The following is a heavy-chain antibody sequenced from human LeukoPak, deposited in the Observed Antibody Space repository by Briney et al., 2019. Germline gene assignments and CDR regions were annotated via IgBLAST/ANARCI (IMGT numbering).Heavy chain of an antibody. D-gene: IGHD7-27*01. CDR3: AREGSGWFDA. Sequence: PGGSLRLSCAVSGFDVSNSYMNWVRQAPGKGLEWVSIIYAGGNKYYADSVKGRFTISRGNSVNTLYLQMNSLRVEDTALYYCAREGSGWFDAWGQGSLIIVS. CDR1: GFDVSNSY. CDR2: IYAGGNK. V-gene: IGHV3-53*01. J-gene: IGHJ5*02.